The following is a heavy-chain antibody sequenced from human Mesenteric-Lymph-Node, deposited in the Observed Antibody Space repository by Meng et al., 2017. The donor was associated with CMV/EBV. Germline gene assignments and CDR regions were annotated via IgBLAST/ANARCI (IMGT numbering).Heavy chain of an antibody. CDR3: ARGRTNVDY. Sequence: GSISRGGYYWSWIRQHPGKGLEWIGYMYYSGSTYYDPSLESRVSISVDTSKNQFSLKLSSVTAADTAVYYCARGRTNVDYWGQGTLVTVSS. V-gene: IGHV4-31*02. CDR2: MYYSGST. D-gene: IGHD3-10*01. CDR1: GSISRGGYY. J-gene: IGHJ4*02.